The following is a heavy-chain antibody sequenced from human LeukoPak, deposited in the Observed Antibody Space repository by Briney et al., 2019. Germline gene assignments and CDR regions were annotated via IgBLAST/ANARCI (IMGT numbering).Heavy chain of an antibody. Sequence: SETLSLTCAVYGGSFSGYYWSWIRQPPGKGLEWIGEINHSGSTNYNLSLKSQVTISVDTSKNQFSLKLSSVTAADTAVYYCARGYCSGDSCYSWFDPWGQGTLVTVSS. D-gene: IGHD2-15*01. CDR3: ARGYCSGDSCYSWFDP. CDR1: GGSFSGYY. V-gene: IGHV4-34*01. J-gene: IGHJ5*02. CDR2: INHSGST.